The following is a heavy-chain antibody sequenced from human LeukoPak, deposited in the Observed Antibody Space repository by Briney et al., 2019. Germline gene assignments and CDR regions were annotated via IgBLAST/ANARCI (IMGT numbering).Heavy chain of an antibody. CDR2: IFYTGST. D-gene: IGHD6-13*01. Sequence: PSETLSLTCTVSGGSISSYYWSWLRQPPGRGLEWIGYIFYTGSTNYNPSLKSRVTISVDTSKNQFSLKLSSVTAADTAVYYCARYSVAAGPIDAFDIWGQGTMVTVSS. V-gene: IGHV4-59*12. J-gene: IGHJ3*02. CDR3: ARYSVAAGPIDAFDI. CDR1: GGSISSYY.